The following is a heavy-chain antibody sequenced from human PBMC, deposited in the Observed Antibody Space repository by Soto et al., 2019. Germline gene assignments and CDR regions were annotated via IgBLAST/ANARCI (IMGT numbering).Heavy chain of an antibody. J-gene: IGHJ6*02. V-gene: IGHV1-18*01. Sequence: QVQMVQSGAEVRKVGASVKVSCKASGHSFTSSGISWLRQAPGQGLEWMGWISAQNGNKSFAQKLQGNVSMTTDTPTTTDYMELTRLTSDDPAVYFCAICPDFGDYLPPIYAYYSLDDWGQGTTVTVSS. CDR2: ISAQNGNK. D-gene: IGHD4-17*01. CDR3: AICPDFGDYLPPIYAYYSLDD. CDR1: GHSFTSSG.